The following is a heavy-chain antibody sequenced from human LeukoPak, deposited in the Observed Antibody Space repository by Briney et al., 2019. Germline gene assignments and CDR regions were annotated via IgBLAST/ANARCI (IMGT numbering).Heavy chain of an antibody. Sequence: SETLSLTCAVSGYSISSGYYWGWIRQPPGKGLEWIGSIYHSGSTDYNPSLKSRVTMSVDTSKNQFSLKLRSVTAADTAVYYCAREGSMTARPFVSIDYWGQGTLVTVSA. D-gene: IGHD6-6*01. J-gene: IGHJ4*02. CDR2: IYHSGST. V-gene: IGHV4-38-2*02. CDR3: AREGSMTARPFVSIDY. CDR1: GYSISSGYY.